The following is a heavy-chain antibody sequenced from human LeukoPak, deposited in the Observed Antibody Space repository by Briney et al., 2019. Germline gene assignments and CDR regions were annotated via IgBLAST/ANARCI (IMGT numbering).Heavy chain of an antibody. J-gene: IGHJ4*02. CDR2: ISYDGSNK. Sequence: GGSLRLSCAASGFTFSSYGMHWVRQAPGKGLEWVAVISYDGSNKYYADSVKGRFTISRDNSKNTLYLQMNSLRAEDTAVYYCAREMGDLYYYDSSGYGYWGQGTLVTVSS. CDR1: GFTFSSYG. V-gene: IGHV3-30*03. CDR3: AREMGDLYYYDSSGYGY. D-gene: IGHD3-22*01.